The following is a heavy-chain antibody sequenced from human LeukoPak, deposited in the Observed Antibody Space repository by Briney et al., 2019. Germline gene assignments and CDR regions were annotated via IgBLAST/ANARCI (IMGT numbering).Heavy chain of an antibody. J-gene: IGHJ4*02. D-gene: IGHD3-10*01. CDR3: ARDWYYLIDD. CDR1: RFTFSSYW. Sequence: PGGSLRLFCAASRFTFSSYWMSWVRQAPGKGLEAVANIKQDGTEKYYVDSVKGRFTISRDNAKNSLYLQMNSLRAEDTAVYYCARDWYYLIDDWGQGTLVTVSS. V-gene: IGHV3-7*01. CDR2: IKQDGTEK.